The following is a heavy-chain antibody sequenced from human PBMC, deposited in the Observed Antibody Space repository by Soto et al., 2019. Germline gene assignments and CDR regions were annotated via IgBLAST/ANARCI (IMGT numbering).Heavy chain of an antibody. Sequence: PGGSLRLSCAASGFTFSSYAIHWVRQAPGKGLEWVAVISYDGSNKYYADSVKGRFTISRDNSKNTLSLQMNSLGAEDTAVYYCARDMGELWPYDAFDIWGQGTMVTVSS. J-gene: IGHJ3*02. D-gene: IGHD5-18*01. V-gene: IGHV3-30-3*01. CDR2: ISYDGSNK. CDR3: ARDMGELWPYDAFDI. CDR1: GFTFSSYA.